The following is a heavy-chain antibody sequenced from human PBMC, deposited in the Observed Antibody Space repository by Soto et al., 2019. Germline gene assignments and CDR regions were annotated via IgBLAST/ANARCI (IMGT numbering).Heavy chain of an antibody. Sequence: ASVKVSCKVSGYTLTELSMHWVRQAPGKGLEWMGGFDVEDGETIYAQKFQVRVTMTEDTSTDTAYMELSSLRSEDTAVYYCATNLFPFVIVPTAILWGQGTLVTVSS. V-gene: IGHV1-24*01. CDR3: ATNLFPFVIVPTAIL. CDR1: GYTLTELS. J-gene: IGHJ4*02. D-gene: IGHD2-2*01. CDR2: FDVEDGET.